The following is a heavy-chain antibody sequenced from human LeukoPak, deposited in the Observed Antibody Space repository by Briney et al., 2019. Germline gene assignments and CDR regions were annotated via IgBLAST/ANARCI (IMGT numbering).Heavy chain of an antibody. J-gene: IGHJ4*02. CDR1: GFTVSSNY. Sequence: PGGSLRLSCAASGFTVSSNYMSWVRQAPGKGLEWVSVIYSGGSTYYADSVKGRFTISRDNSKNTLYLQMNSLRAEDTAVYYCARGGGYDSSGYYPYTFDYWGQGTLVTVSS. V-gene: IGHV3-66*01. CDR3: ARGGGYDSSGYYPYTFDY. D-gene: IGHD3-22*01. CDR2: IYSGGST.